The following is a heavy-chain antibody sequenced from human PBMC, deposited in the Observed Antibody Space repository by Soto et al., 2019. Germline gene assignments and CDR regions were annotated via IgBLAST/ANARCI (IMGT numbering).Heavy chain of an antibody. CDR2: IYYSGST. CDR1: GGSISSYY. Sequence: SETLSLTCTVSGGSISSYYWSWIRQPPGKGLEWIGYIYYSGSTNYNPSLKSRVTISVDTSKNQFSLKLSSVTAADTAVYYCAGGRGSSWYRDYYYYGMDVWGQGTTVTVSS. J-gene: IGHJ6*02. D-gene: IGHD6-13*01. V-gene: IGHV4-59*12. CDR3: AGGRGSSWYRDYYYYGMDV.